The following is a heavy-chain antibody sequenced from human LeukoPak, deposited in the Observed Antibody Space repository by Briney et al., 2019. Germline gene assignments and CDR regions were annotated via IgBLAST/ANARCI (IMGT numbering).Heavy chain of an antibody. CDR1: GFTFSSYW. CDR2: INSDGSRT. J-gene: IGHJ5*02. V-gene: IGHV3-74*01. D-gene: IGHD1-1*01. Sequence: PGGSLRLSCAASGFTFSSYWMHWVRQAPGKGLVWVSRINSDGSRTTYADSVKGRFTFSRDNAKNTLYLQMNSLRASDTAVYYCARELNGAFDPWGQGTLVTVSS. CDR3: ARELNGAFDP.